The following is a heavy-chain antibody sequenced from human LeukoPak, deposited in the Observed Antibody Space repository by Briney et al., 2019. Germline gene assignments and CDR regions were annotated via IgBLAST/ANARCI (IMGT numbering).Heavy chain of an antibody. J-gene: IGHJ4*02. Sequence: SETLSLTCAVYGGSFSGYYWSWIRQPPGKGLEWIGEINHSGSTNYNPSLKSRVTISVDTSKNQFSLKLSSVTAADTAVYYCARLDNSGYYHIDYWGQGTLVSVSS. CDR1: GGSFSGYY. V-gene: IGHV4-34*01. D-gene: IGHD3-22*01. CDR2: INHSGST. CDR3: ARLDNSGYYHIDY.